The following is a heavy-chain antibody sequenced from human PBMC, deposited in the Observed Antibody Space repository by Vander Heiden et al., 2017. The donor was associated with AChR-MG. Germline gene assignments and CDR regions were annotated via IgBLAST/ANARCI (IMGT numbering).Heavy chain of an antibody. J-gene: IGHJ4*02. CDR3: AREGGHCSSITCHFDQ. CDR1: GFTSRNYG. CDR2: IWSDGRTK. V-gene: IGHV3-33*01. Sequence: QMQLVESGGGAAQPGTSLRISCAASGFTSRNYGLPWVRPAPVKELEWVTSIWSDGRTKYYADSVKSRFSISRDISKNTLYVQMNSLRAEDTAVYYCAREGGHCSSITCHFDQWGQGTPVTVSS. D-gene: IGHD2-2*01.